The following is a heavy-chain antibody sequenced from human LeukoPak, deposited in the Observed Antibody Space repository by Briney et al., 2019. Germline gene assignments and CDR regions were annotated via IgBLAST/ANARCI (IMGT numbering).Heavy chain of an antibody. V-gene: IGHV4-39*07. CDR2: IYYSGST. D-gene: IGHD3-9*01. Sequence: SETLSLTCTVSGGSISSSSYYWGWIRQPPGKGLEWIGSIYYSGSTYYNPSLKSRVTISVDTSKNQFSLKLSSVTAADTAVYYCARLFTYYDILTGYLPDYWGQGTLVTVSS. CDR3: ARLFTYYDILTGYLPDY. J-gene: IGHJ4*02. CDR1: GGSISSSSYY.